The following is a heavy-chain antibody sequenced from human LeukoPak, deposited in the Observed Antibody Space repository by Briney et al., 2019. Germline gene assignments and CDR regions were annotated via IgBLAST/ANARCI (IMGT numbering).Heavy chain of an antibody. Sequence: SGGSLRLSCAASGFTFSSYAMHWVRQAPGKGLEWVAVISYDGSNKYYADSVKGRFTISRDNSKNTLYLQMNSLRAEDTAVYYCARGHVLRYFDWPPTPFDYWGQGTLVTVSS. J-gene: IGHJ4*02. CDR3: ARGHVLRYFDWPPTPFDY. CDR1: GFTFSSYA. CDR2: ISYDGSNK. V-gene: IGHV3-30*04. D-gene: IGHD3-9*01.